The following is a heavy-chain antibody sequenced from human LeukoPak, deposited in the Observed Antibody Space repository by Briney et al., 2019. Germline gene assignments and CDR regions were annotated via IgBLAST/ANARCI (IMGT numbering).Heavy chain of an antibody. Sequence: SETLSLTCTVSGGSINNYFWSWIRQPPGKGLEWIGYIYYTGSTNYNPSLESRVTISVDTSKNQFSLKLSSVTAADTAVYYCARDPGVGDAFDIWGQGTQVTVSS. CDR1: GGSINNYF. J-gene: IGHJ3*02. D-gene: IGHD3-3*01. CDR2: IYYTGST. V-gene: IGHV4-59*01. CDR3: ARDPGVGDAFDI.